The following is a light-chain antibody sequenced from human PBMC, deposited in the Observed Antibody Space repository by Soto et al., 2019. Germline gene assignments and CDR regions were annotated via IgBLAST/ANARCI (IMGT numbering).Light chain of an antibody. Sequence: DIQMTQSPSTLSGSVGDRVTITCRASQSISRWLAWYQQKPGKAPKLLISDASILESRVSSRFSGGGSRTELTLTISSLQPDNFAIYYCQQISNNPWRFGQGIKME. CDR1: QSISRW. CDR3: QQISNNPWR. J-gene: IGKJ1*01. V-gene: IGKV1-5*01. CDR2: DAS.